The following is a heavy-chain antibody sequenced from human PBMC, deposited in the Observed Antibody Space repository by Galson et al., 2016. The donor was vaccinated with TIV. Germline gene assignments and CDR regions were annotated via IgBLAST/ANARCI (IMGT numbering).Heavy chain of an antibody. J-gene: IGHJ4*02. V-gene: IGHV1-24*01. CDR2: FDPEVSKT. Sequence: SCKVSGDSLSDLSMHRVRQAPGKGLEWMGGFDPEVSKTVYAQMLQGRVTMAADTSRNAAYMELGSLRFEDTAVYYCATVAWFPGLSLDNWGQGTLVTVSS. CDR3: ATVAWFPGLSLDN. D-gene: IGHD2/OR15-2a*01. CDR1: GDSLSDLS.